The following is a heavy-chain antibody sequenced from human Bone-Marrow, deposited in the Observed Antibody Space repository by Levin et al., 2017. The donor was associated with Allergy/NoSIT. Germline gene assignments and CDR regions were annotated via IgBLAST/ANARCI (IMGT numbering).Heavy chain of an antibody. V-gene: IGHV3-7*01. CDR3: ARVRFRRDRIGARWFDP. CDR2: IKEDGSEK. CDR1: GFTFSNSW. J-gene: IGHJ5*02. D-gene: IGHD3-10*01. Sequence: GGSLRLSCAASGFTFSNSWMSWVRQAPGKGLEWVANIKEDGSEKYYVDSVKGRFTISRDNAKNSLYLQMNSLRAEDTAVYYCARVRFRRDRIGARWFDPWGQGTLVTVSS.